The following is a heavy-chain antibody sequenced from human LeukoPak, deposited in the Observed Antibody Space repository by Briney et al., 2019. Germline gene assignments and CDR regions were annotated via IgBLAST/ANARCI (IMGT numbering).Heavy chain of an antibody. CDR3: ARVYSSGWYDY. CDR1: GFTSDYYA. Sequence: GGSLRPSCVASGFTSDYYAMHWVRQAPGKGLAWVSGISWNSGNIGYGDSVKGRFTISRDNAKNALYLQMNSLRAEDTAVYYCARVYSSGWYDYWGQGTLVTVSS. CDR2: ISWNSGNI. D-gene: IGHD6-19*01. V-gene: IGHV3-9*02. J-gene: IGHJ4*02.